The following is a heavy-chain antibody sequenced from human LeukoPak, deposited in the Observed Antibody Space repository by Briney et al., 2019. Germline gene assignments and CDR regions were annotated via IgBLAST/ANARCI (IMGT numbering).Heavy chain of an antibody. V-gene: IGHV3-74*01. CDR2: INTECKST. CDR3: ASDGSYYDDSYGYYPDY. CDR1: GFTFSSYW. D-gene: IGHD3-22*01. Sequence: GGSLRLSCTASGFTFSSYWMHWVRQAPGKGLVWVSRINTECKSTNDADSVRGRFTISRDNAKNTLYLQMNSLRDEATAVYYGASDGSYYDDSYGYYPDYWGQGTLVTVSS. J-gene: IGHJ4*02.